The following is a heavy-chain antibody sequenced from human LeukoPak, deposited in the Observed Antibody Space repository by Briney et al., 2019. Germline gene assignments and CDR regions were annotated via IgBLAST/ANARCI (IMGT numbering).Heavy chain of an antibody. V-gene: IGHV4-34*01. D-gene: IGHD3-9*01. CDR2: INHSGST. CDR3: ASGDILTGYSN. CDR1: GGSFSDYY. J-gene: IGHJ4*02. Sequence: SETLSLTCAVYGGSFSDYYWSWIRQPPGKGLEWIGEINHSGSTNYNPSLKSRVTISVDTSKNQFSLKLSSVTAADTAVYYCASGDILTGYSNWGQETLVTVSS.